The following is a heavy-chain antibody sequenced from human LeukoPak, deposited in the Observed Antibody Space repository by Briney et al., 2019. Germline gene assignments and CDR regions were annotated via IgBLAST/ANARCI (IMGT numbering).Heavy chain of an antibody. CDR2: IYISGST. Sequence: SETLSLTCTVSGGSISSSSYYWNWIRQPAGKGLEWIGRIYISGSTNYNPSLKSRVTMSIDTSKNQFSLKLSSVTAADTAVYYCARAGDGSGSYDNADYDYWGQGTLVTVSS. V-gene: IGHV4-61*02. D-gene: IGHD3-10*01. CDR1: GGSISSSSYY. CDR3: ARAGDGSGSYDNADYDY. J-gene: IGHJ4*02.